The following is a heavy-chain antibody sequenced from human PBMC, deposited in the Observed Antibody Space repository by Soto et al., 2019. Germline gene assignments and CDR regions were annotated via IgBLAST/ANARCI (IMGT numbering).Heavy chain of an antibody. CDR1: GGTFSSYA. J-gene: IGHJ4*02. CDR3: ARRPNYDNSGCIDY. V-gene: IGHV1-69*01. Sequence: QVQLVQSGAEVKKPGSSVKVSCKASGGTFSSYAISWVRQAPGQGLEWMGGIIPIFGTANYAQKFQGRVTITADESTSTGYMEMSSLRSENTAVYYCARRPNYDNSGCIDYWGQGTTVTVSS. CDR2: IIPIFGTA. D-gene: IGHD3-22*01.